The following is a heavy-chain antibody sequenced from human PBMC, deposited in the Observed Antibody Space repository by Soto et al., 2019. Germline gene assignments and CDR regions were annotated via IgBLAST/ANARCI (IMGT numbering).Heavy chain of an antibody. D-gene: IGHD3-22*01. Sequence: GGSLKISCKGSGYSFTSYWIGWVRQIPGESLEWMGIIYPGDSDTRYSPSFQGQVTISADKSISTAYLQWSSLKASDTAMYYCARRLYDSSGYNWFDPWGQGTLVTVSS. CDR2: IYPGDSDT. J-gene: IGHJ5*02. CDR3: ARRLYDSSGYNWFDP. CDR1: GYSFTSYW. V-gene: IGHV5-51*01.